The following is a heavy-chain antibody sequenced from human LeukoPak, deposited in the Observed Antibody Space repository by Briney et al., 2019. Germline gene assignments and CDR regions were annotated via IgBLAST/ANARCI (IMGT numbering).Heavy chain of an antibody. CDR2: INHSGST. Sequence: PSETLSLTSAVYGGSFSGYYWSWIRQPPGKGLEWIGEINHSGSTNYNPSLKSRVTISVDTSKNQFSLKLSSVTAADTAVYYCARGRGFYDSSGYKYWGQGTLVTVSS. V-gene: IGHV4-34*01. D-gene: IGHD3-22*01. CDR1: GGSFSGYY. CDR3: ARGRGFYDSSGYKY. J-gene: IGHJ4*02.